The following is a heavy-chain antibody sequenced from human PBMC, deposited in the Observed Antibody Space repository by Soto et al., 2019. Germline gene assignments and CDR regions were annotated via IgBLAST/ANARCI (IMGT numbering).Heavy chain of an antibody. Sequence: GGSLRLSCAASGFTFSGSAMHWVRQASGKGLEWVGRIRSKANSYATAYAASVKGRFTISRDDSKNTAYLQMNSLKTEDTAVYYCTPLGEWFYYFDYWGQGTLVTVSS. CDR1: GFTFSGSA. CDR3: TPLGEWFYYFDY. D-gene: IGHD3-3*01. V-gene: IGHV3-73*01. CDR2: IRSKANSYAT. J-gene: IGHJ4*02.